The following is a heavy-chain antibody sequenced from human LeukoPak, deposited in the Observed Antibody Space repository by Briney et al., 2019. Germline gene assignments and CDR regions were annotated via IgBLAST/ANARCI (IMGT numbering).Heavy chain of an antibody. V-gene: IGHV1-18*01. J-gene: IGHJ2*01. CDR3: ARSGSGWPYWYFDL. CDR1: GGTFSSYA. Sequence: GASVKVSCKASGGTFSSYAISWVRQAPGQGLEWMGWISAYNGNTNYAQKLQGRVTMTTDTSTSTAYMELRSLRSDDTAVYYCARSGSGWPYWYFDLWGRGTLVTVSS. D-gene: IGHD6-19*01. CDR2: ISAYNGNT.